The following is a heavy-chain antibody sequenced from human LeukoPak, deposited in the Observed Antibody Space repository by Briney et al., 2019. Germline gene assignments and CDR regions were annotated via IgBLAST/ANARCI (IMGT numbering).Heavy chain of an antibody. Sequence: ASVKVSCKASGYNFISYGISWVRQAPGQGLEWMGIINPSGGSTSYAQKFQGRVTMTRDTSTSTVYMELSSLRSEDTAVYYCARENYSGHFDYWGQGTLVTVSS. V-gene: IGHV1-46*01. CDR1: GYNFISYG. CDR3: ARENYSGHFDY. J-gene: IGHJ4*02. CDR2: INPSGGST. D-gene: IGHD5-12*01.